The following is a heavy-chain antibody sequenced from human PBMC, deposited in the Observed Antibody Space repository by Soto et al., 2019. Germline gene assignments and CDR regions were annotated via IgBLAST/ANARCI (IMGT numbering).Heavy chain of an antibody. J-gene: IGHJ4*02. Sequence: SVKVSCKASAGTLSSYAISWVRQAHGQGLEWMGGIIPIFGTANYAQKFQGRVTITADESTSTAYMELSSLRSEDTAVYYCAREGSCGSWTFDYWGQGTLVTVSS. D-gene: IGHD2-15*01. V-gene: IGHV1-69*13. CDR2: IIPIFGTA. CDR3: AREGSCGSWTFDY. CDR1: AGTLSSYA.